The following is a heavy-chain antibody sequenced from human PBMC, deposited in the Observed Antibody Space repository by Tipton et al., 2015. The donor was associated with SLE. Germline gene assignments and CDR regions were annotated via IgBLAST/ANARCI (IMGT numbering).Heavy chain of an antibody. Sequence: SLRLSCAASGVTLSSYSMNWVRQAPGKGLEWVSSISSSSSYIYYADSVKGRFTISRDNAKNSLYLQMNSLRAEDTAVYYCARNPDYYDSSARGYWGQGTLVTVSS. CDR1: GVTLSSYS. J-gene: IGHJ4*02. CDR2: ISSSSSYI. D-gene: IGHD3-22*01. CDR3: ARNPDYYDSSARGY. V-gene: IGHV3-21*01.